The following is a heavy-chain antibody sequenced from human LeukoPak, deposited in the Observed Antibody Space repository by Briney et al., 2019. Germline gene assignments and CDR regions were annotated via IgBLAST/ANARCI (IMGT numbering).Heavy chain of an antibody. CDR3: ARDRYYYYDKEFDP. CDR1: GYTFTGYY. Sequence: GASVKVSCKASGYTFTGYYMHWVRQAPGQGLGWMGWINPNSGGTNYAQNFQGRVTMTRDTSISTAYMELSRLRSDDTAVYYCARDRYYYYDKEFDPWGQGTLVTVSS. V-gene: IGHV1-2*02. CDR2: INPNSGGT. D-gene: IGHD3-22*01. J-gene: IGHJ5*02.